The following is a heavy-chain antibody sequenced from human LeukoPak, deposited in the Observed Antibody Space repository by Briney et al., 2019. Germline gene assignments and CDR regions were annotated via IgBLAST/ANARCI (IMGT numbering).Heavy chain of an antibody. CDR3: ARDIYDFWSGNHLDY. D-gene: IGHD3/OR15-3a*01. CDR1: GFTFSSYS. Sequence: PGGSLRLSCAASGFTFSSYSMNWVRQAPGKGLEWVSSISSSSSYIYYADSVKGRFTISRDNAKNSLYLQMNSLRAEDTAVYFCARDIYDFWSGNHLDYWGQGSLVTVSS. V-gene: IGHV3-21*01. CDR2: ISSSSSYI. J-gene: IGHJ4*02.